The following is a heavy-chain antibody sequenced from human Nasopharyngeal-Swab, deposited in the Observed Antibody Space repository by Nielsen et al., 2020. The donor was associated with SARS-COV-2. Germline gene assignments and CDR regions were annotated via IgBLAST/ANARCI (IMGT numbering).Heavy chain of an antibody. CDR3: ARDQYSYGAYQIDY. CDR2: ISSNSSTI. CDR1: GFTFSSYS. Sequence: GGSLRLSCAASGFTFSSYSMNWVRQAPGKGLEWVSYISSNSSTIYYADSVKGRFTISRDNAKNSLYLQMNSLRAEDTAVYYCARDQYSYGAYQIDYWGQGTLVTVSS. D-gene: IGHD5-18*01. V-gene: IGHV3-48*01. J-gene: IGHJ4*02.